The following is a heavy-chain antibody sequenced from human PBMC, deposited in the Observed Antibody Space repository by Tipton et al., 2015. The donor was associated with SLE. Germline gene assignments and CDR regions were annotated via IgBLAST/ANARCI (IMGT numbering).Heavy chain of an antibody. J-gene: IGHJ4*02. Sequence: SLRLSCAASGFTVSSNYMSWVRQAPGKGLEWVSVIYSAGSTYYAGSVKGRFTISRDNSKNTLYLQMNSLRAEDTAVYYCARVLTGDSSGYYYLDYWGQGTLVTVSS. V-gene: IGHV3-53*01. D-gene: IGHD3-22*01. CDR2: IYSAGST. CDR3: ARVLTGDSSGYYYLDY. CDR1: GFTVSSNY.